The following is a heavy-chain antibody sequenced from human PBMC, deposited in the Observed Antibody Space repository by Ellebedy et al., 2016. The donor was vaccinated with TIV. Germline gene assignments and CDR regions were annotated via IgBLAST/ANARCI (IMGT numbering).Heavy chain of an antibody. D-gene: IGHD6-13*01. Sequence: GGSLRLSCAASGFTFSSYAMSWVRQAPGKGLEWVSAISGSGGSTSYADAVKDRFTISRDNSKNTLYLQMNSLRAEDTAVYYWAKDLPGIAAGGEDYWGQGTLVTVSS. J-gene: IGHJ4*02. V-gene: IGHV3-23*01. CDR3: AKDLPGIAAGGEDY. CDR2: ISGSGGST. CDR1: GFTFSSYA.